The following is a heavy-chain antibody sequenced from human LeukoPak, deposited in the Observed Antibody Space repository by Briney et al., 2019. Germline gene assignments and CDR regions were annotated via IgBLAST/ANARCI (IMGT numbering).Heavy chain of an antibody. D-gene: IGHD3-9*01. CDR3: ARGSNDILTGYYEYFQH. CDR1: GYTFTSYA. CDR2: INAGNGNT. Sequence: GASVKVSCKASGYTFTSYAMHWVRQAPGQRLEWMGWINAGNGNTKYSQKFQGRVTITRDTSASTAYMELSSLRSEDTAVYYCARGSNDILTGYYEYFQHWGQGTLVTVSS. V-gene: IGHV1-3*01. J-gene: IGHJ1*01.